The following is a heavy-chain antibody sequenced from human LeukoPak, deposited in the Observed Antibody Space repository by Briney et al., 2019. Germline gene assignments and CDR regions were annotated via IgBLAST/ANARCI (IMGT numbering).Heavy chain of an antibody. Sequence: GGSLRLSCAASGFTFSSYAMHWIRQAPGKGLEWVSYISSSGNTIYYADSVKGRFTISRDNAKNSLYLQMNSLRAEDTAVYYCAELGITMIGGVWGKGTTATISS. CDR1: GFTFSSYA. V-gene: IGHV3-48*03. D-gene: IGHD3-10*02. CDR3: AELGITMIGGV. CDR2: ISSSGNTI. J-gene: IGHJ6*04.